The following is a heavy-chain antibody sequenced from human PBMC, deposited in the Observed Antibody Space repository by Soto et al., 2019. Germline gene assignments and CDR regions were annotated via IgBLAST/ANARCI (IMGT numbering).Heavy chain of an antibody. CDR3: ARGGSGYVWFNEF. D-gene: IGHD3-22*01. CDR2: IIPVFSTA. Sequence: QEQLVQSGAEVKKPGSSVKVSCKASGGLFSSYAISWVRQAPGQGLEWMGGIIPVFSTAYYAQKFQGRVTITADESTNKAYRELSSLRSEDTAMYYCARGGSGYVWFNEFWGQGSLVTVSS. J-gene: IGHJ4*02. V-gene: IGHV1-69*01. CDR1: GGLFSSYA.